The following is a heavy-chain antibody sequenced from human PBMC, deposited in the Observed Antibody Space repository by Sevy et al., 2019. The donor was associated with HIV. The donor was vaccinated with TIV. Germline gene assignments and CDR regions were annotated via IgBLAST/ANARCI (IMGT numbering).Heavy chain of an antibody. CDR3: AREDCSSGGCLGFDY. V-gene: IGHV3-48*01. D-gene: IGHD2-15*01. J-gene: IGHJ4*02. Sequence: GGSLRLSCAASGFTFSNFNMQWVRQAPGKGLEWISSIDSSTDKHYVGSVKGRFTITRDNAKKSVFLQMNSLRAGDTAAYYCAREDCSSGGCLGFDYWGQGTLVTVSS. CDR2: IDSSTDK. CDR1: GFTFSNFN.